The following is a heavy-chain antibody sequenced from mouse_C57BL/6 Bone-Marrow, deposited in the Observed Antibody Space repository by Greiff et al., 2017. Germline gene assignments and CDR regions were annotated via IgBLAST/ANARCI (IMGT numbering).Heavy chain of an antibody. CDR2: ISYDGSN. V-gene: IGHV3-6*01. CDR3: AEESYYYGSSSFAY. CDR1: GYSITSGYY. Sequence: EVQLQESGPGLVKPSQSLSLTCSVTGYSITSGYYWNWIRQFPGNKLEWMGYISYDGSNNYNPSLKNRISITRDTSKNQFFLKLNSVTTEDTATYYCAEESYYYGSSSFAYWGQGTLVTVSA. J-gene: IGHJ3*01. D-gene: IGHD1-1*01.